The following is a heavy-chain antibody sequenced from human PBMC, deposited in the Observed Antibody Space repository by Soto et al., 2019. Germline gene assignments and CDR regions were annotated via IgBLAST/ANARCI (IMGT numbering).Heavy chain of an antibody. CDR3: AVSYGYNGNWFDP. D-gene: IGHD5-18*01. J-gene: IGHJ5*02. CDR1: GFTFSSYE. V-gene: IGHV3-48*03. CDR2: ISSSGSTI. Sequence: EVQLVESGGGLVQPGGSLRLSCAASGFTFSSYEMTWVRQAPGKGLEWVSYISSSGSTIYYADSVKGRFTISRDNAKNSLYLQMNSLRAEDTAVYYCAVSYGYNGNWFDPWGQGTLVTVSS.